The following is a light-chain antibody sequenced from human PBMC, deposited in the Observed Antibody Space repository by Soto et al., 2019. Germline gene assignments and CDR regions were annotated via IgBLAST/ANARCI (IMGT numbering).Light chain of an antibody. CDR1: NSDVGRYNF. V-gene: IGLV2-11*01. CDR2: AVS. Sequence: QSALTQPRSVSGSPGQSVTISCTGTNSDVGRYNFVSWYQQLPGKAPKLLISAVSQRPSGVPDRFSGSKSGNTASLTISGLQADDEADYFCYSYTASDIWVFGGGTKVPVL. J-gene: IGLJ3*02. CDR3: YSYTASDIWV.